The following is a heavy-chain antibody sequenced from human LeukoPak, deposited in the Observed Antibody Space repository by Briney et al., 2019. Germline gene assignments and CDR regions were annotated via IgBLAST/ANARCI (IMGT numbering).Heavy chain of an antibody. CDR2: ISAYNGNT. J-gene: IGHJ6*02. V-gene: IGHV1-18*01. CDR1: GYTFTSYG. D-gene: IGHD3-3*01. CDR3: ARNYDFWSGYLNHYYGMDV. Sequence: ASVKVSCKASGYTFTSYGISWVRQAPGQGLDWMGWISAYNGNTNYAQKLQGRVTMTTDTSTSTAYMELRSLRSDDTAVYYCARNYDFWSGYLNHYYGMDVWGQGTTVTVSS.